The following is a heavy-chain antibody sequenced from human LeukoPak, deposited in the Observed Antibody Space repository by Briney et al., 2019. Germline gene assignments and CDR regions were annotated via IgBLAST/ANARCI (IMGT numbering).Heavy chain of an antibody. Sequence: PGGSLRLSCAASGFTFSSYSMNWVRQAPGKGLEWVGFIRSKAYGGTTEYAASVKGRFTISRDDSKSIAYLQMNSLKTEDTAVYYCTSFGDYVWGSYRYFDYWGQGTLVTVSS. CDR1: GFTFSSYS. CDR2: IRSKAYGGTT. D-gene: IGHD3-16*02. CDR3: TSFGDYVWGSYRYFDY. J-gene: IGHJ4*02. V-gene: IGHV3-49*04.